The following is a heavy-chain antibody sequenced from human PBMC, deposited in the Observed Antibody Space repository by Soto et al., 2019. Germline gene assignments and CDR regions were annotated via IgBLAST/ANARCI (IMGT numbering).Heavy chain of an antibody. V-gene: IGHV3-23*01. CDR1: GFTFSSYA. CDR3: ARESMVRGVSYGMDV. D-gene: IGHD3-10*01. Sequence: GGSLRLSCAASGFTFSSYAMSWVRQAPGKGLEWVSAISGGGGSTYYADSVKGRFTISRDNSKNTLYLQMNSLRAEDTAVYYCARESMVRGVSYGMDVWGQGTTVTVSS. J-gene: IGHJ6*02. CDR2: ISGGGGST.